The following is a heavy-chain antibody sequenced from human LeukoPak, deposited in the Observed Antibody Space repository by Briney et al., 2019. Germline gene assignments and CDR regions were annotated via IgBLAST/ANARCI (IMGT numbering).Heavy chain of an antibody. J-gene: IGHJ4*02. CDR3: ARVRSGSFFDY. V-gene: IGHV1-2*06. Sequence: ASVKVSCKASGYTFTGYYMHWVRQAPGQGLEWMGRINPNSGGTNYAQKFQGRVTMTRDTSISTAYMELSRLRSDDTAVYYCARVRSGSFFDYWAREPWSPSPQ. D-gene: IGHD1-26*01. CDR1: GYTFTGYY. CDR2: INPNSGGT.